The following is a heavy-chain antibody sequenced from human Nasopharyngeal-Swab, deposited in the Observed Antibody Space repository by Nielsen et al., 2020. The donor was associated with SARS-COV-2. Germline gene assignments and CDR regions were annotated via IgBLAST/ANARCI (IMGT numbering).Heavy chain of an antibody. CDR3: ARAIAARQYYYYGMDV. V-gene: IGHV4-31*03. CDR2: IYYSGST. D-gene: IGHD6-6*01. J-gene: IGHJ6*02. Sequence: LRLSCTVSGGSISSGGYYWSWIRQHPGKGLEWIGYIYYSGSTYYNPSLKSRVTISVDTSKNQFSLKLSSVTAADTAVYYCARAIAARQYYYYGMDVWGQGTTVTVSS. CDR1: GGSISSGGYY.